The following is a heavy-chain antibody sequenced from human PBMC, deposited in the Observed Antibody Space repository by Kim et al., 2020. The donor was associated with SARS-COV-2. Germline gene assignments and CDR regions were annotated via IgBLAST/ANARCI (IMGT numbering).Heavy chain of an antibody. V-gene: IGHV1-2*02. CDR3: ARSAHFWSGHYLDL. J-gene: IGHJ5*02. CDR1: GYKFTDYY. D-gene: IGHD3-3*01. CDR2: INPYSCDT. Sequence: ASVKVSCKASGYKFTDYYIHWVRQAPGQGLEWMGWINPYSCDTNYAQKFQGRVTMTRDTSISTPYVELTSLRSDDTAVYYCARSAHFWSGHYLDLWGQGTLITVSP.